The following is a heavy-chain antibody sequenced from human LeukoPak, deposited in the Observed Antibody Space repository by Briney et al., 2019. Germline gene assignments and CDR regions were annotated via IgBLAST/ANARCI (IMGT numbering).Heavy chain of an antibody. Sequence: ASVKVSCKASGYTFTGYYMHWVRQAPGQGLEWMGWINPKNGKTSYAQKFQDRVTMTENTSTSTAYMELSSLRSEDTAVYYCARGLAPYSYEYSGHDPYYYYNMDVWGKGTTVTISS. V-gene: IGHV1-8*02. CDR2: INPKNGKT. D-gene: IGHD3-22*01. J-gene: IGHJ6*03. CDR1: GYTFTGYY. CDR3: ARGLAPYSYEYSGHDPYYYYNMDV.